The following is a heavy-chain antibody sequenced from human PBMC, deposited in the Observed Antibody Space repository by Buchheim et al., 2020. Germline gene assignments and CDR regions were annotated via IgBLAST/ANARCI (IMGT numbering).Heavy chain of an antibody. D-gene: IGHD6-13*01. CDR2: VSGGGGVT. V-gene: IGHV3-23*01. Sequence: EARLLESGGGSVQPGGSLRLSCAASGFTLNNYAMAWVRQAPGKGLEWVSGVSGGGGVTYYADSVKGRFTISTDTSENTLFLHMHSLTTEDTAVYYCARAERGIGSWFDPWGQGTL. J-gene: IGHJ5*02. CDR3: ARAERGIGSWFDP. CDR1: GFTLNNYA.